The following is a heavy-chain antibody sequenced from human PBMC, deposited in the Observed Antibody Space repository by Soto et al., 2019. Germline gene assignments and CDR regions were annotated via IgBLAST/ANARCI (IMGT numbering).Heavy chain of an antibody. V-gene: IGHV4-59*08. CDR3: ARHGITIFGVGANWFDP. Sequence: SETLSLTCTVSGGSISSYYWSWIRQPPGKGLEWIGYIYYSGSTNYNPSLKSRVTISVDTSKNQFSLKLSSVTATDTAVYYCARHGITIFGVGANWFDPWGQGTLVTVSS. CDR2: IYYSGST. D-gene: IGHD3-3*01. J-gene: IGHJ5*02. CDR1: GGSISSYY.